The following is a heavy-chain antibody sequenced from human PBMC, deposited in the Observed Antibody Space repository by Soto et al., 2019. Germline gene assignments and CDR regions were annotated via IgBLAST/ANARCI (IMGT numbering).Heavy chain of an antibody. J-gene: IGHJ5*02. CDR1: GGSFSGYY. CDR3: ARNGDFFCTGCDVDWYDP. Sequence: PSETLSLTCAVCGGSFSGYYWSWIRQPPGKGLEWIGEINHSGSTNYNPSLKSRVTISVDTSKNQFSLKLSSVTAADTAMYYCARNGDFFCTGCDVDWYDPRAPRTPVPVSS. V-gene: IGHV4-34*01. D-gene: IGHD2-21*01. CDR2: INHSGST.